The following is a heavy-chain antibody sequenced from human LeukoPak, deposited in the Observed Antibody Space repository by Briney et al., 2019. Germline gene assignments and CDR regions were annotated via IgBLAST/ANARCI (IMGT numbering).Heavy chain of an antibody. CDR3: ARDLPFYDFWSGSPGDYMDV. CDR2: MNPNSGNT. Sequence: GASVKVSCKASGYTFTSYDINWVRQATGQGLEWMGWMNPNSGNTGYAQKFQGRVTLTRNTSISTAYMELSSLRSDDTAVYYCARDLPFYDFWSGSPGDYMDVWGKGTTVTVSS. D-gene: IGHD3-3*01. J-gene: IGHJ6*03. CDR1: GYTFTSYD. V-gene: IGHV1-8*03.